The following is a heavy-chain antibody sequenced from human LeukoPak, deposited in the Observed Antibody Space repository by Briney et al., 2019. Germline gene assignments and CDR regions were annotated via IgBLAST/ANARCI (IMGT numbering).Heavy chain of an antibody. CDR2: IYPGDSDT. CDR3: ARRREDAFDI. V-gene: IGHV5-51*01. CDR1: GYSFTSYW. J-gene: IGHJ3*02. Sequence: HGESLKISCQGSGYSFTSYWIGWVRQMPGKGLEWMGIIYPGDSDTRYSPSFQGQVTISADKSISTAYLQWSSLKASDTAMYSCARRREDAFDIWGQGTMVTVSS.